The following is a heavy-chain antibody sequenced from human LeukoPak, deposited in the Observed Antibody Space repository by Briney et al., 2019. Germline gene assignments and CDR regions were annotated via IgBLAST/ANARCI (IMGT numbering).Heavy chain of an antibody. Sequence: GGSLRLSCAASGFTFSSYAMSWVRQAPGKGLEWVSAISGSGGNTYYAGSVKGRFTISRDNSKNTLYLQMNSLRAEDTAIYYCAKDQYGGNPQYYFDYWGQGTLVTVSS. CDR1: GFTFSSYA. J-gene: IGHJ4*02. D-gene: IGHD4-23*01. CDR2: ISGSGGNT. V-gene: IGHV3-23*01. CDR3: AKDQYGGNPQYYFDY.